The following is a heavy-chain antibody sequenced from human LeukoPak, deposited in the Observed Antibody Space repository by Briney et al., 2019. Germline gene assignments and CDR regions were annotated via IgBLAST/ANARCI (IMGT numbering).Heavy chain of an antibody. CDR3: ARGLRNHYYYYYYMDV. J-gene: IGHJ6*03. CDR2: IYYSGST. Sequence: SETLSLTCTVSGGSISSYYWSWSRQPPGKGLEWIGYIYYSGSTNYNPSLKSRVTISVDTSKNQFSLKLSSVTAADTAVYYCARGLRNHYYYYYYMDVWGKGTTVTVSS. V-gene: IGHV4-59*01. D-gene: IGHD4-17*01. CDR1: GGSISSYY.